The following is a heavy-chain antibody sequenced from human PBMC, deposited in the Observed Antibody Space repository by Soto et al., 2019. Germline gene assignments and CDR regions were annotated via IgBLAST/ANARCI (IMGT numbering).Heavy chain of an antibody. CDR1: GFTFSNAW. Sequence: GGSLRLSCAASGFTFSNAWMNWVRQAPGKGLEWVGRIKSKTDGGTTDYAAPVKGRFTISRDDSKNTLYLQMNSLKTEDTAVYYCTAQWELLVAPFDYWGQGTLVTVSS. V-gene: IGHV3-15*07. CDR3: TAQWELLVAPFDY. D-gene: IGHD1-26*01. CDR2: IKSKTDGGTT. J-gene: IGHJ4*02.